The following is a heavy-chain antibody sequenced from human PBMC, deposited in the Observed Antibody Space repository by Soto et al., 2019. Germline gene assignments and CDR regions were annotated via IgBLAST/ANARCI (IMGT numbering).Heavy chain of an antibody. CDR1: GYSLTSYW. CDR3: ASLEQLGYCSGGSCYGAFDI. D-gene: IGHD2-15*01. CDR2: IYPGDSDT. V-gene: IGHV5-51*01. Sequence: GESLKISCKGSGYSLTSYWIGWVRQMPGKGLEWMGIIYPGDSDTRYSPSFQGQVTISADKSISTAYLQWSSLKASDTAMYYCASLEQLGYCSGGSCYGAFDIWGQGTMVTVSS. J-gene: IGHJ3*02.